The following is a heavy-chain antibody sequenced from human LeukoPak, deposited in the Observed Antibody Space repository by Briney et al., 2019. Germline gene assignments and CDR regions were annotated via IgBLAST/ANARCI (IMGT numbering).Heavy chain of an antibody. Sequence: SETLSLTCTVSGGSISSSSYYWGWIRQPPGKGLEWIGSIYYSGSTYYNPSLKSRATISVDTSKNQFSLKLSSVTAADTAVYYCARQGIAVAGDDYWGQGTLVTVSS. D-gene: IGHD6-19*01. CDR3: ARQGIAVAGDDY. CDR2: IYYSGST. V-gene: IGHV4-39*01. CDR1: GGSISSSSYY. J-gene: IGHJ4*02.